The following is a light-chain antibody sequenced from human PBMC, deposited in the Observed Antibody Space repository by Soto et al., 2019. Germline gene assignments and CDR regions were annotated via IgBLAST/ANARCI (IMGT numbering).Light chain of an antibody. CDR1: QGIDSS. CDR3: QQLHDYPIT. V-gene: IGKV1-9*01. Sequence: DIQMTQSPPSLSASVGDRVTITCRASQGIDSSFAWYQQKPGKAPKLLIYAASSLQSGVPSRFSGSGSGTDFTLTISSLHPEDFATYYCQQLHDYPITFGQGTRLEIK. J-gene: IGKJ5*01. CDR2: AAS.